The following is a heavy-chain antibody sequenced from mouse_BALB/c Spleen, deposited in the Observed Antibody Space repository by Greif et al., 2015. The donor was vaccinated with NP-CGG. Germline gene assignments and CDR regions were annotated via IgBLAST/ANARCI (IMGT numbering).Heavy chain of an antibody. CDR2: IWRGGST. CDR1: GFSLTSYG. J-gene: IGHJ1*01. Sequence: QVHVKQSGPGLVQPSQSLSITCTASGFSLTSYGVHWVRQSPGKGLEWLGVIWRGGSTDYNAAFMSRLSITKDNSKSQVFFKMNSLQADDTAIYYCAKNYGSSYWYFDVWGAGTTVTVSS. D-gene: IGHD1-1*01. CDR3: AKNYGSSYWYFDV. V-gene: IGHV2-5*01.